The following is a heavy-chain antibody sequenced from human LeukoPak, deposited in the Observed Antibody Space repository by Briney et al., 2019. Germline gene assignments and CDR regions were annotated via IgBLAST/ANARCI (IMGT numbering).Heavy chain of an antibody. Sequence: SETLSLTCTVSGGSMSSYYWSWIRQPPGKGLEWIGYIYYSGSTNYNPSLKSRVTISVDTSKNQCSLKLTSVTAADTAVYYCAREHGYYDTLTGYSEYFFDYWGQGTLVTVSS. D-gene: IGHD3-9*01. J-gene: IGHJ4*02. V-gene: IGHV4-59*01. CDR2: IYYSGST. CDR3: AREHGYYDTLTGYSEYFFDY. CDR1: GGSMSSYY.